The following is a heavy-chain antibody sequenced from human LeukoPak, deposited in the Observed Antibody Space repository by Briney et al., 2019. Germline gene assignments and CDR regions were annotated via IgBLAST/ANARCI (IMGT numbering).Heavy chain of an antibody. CDR1: GYSFTSYW. CDR2: IYPSDSDT. CDR3: ARQSRVQMVRGIISHYDY. V-gene: IGHV5-51*01. Sequence: GASLKISCKGSGYSFTSYWIGWVRQMPGKGLEWMGIIYPSDSDTTYSPSLQGQVTISADKSISTAYLQWSSLKASDTAMYYCARQSRVQMVRGIISHYDYWGQGTLVTVSS. D-gene: IGHD3-10*01. J-gene: IGHJ4*02.